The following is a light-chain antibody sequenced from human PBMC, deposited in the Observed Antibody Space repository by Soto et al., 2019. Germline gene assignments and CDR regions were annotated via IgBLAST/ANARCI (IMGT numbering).Light chain of an antibody. CDR2: EVS. V-gene: IGLV2-14*01. Sequence: SALTQPASVSGSPGQSITISCTGTSSDVGDYNYVSWYQQHPGKAPKLVIFEVSTRPSGVSNRFSGSKSGDTASLTISGLQAEDEADYYCSSYTTSTLFVFGTGTKVTVL. CDR1: SSDVGDYNY. CDR3: SSYTTSTLFV. J-gene: IGLJ1*01.